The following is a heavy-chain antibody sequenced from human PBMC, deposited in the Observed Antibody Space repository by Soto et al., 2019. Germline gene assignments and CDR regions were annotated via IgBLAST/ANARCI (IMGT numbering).Heavy chain of an antibody. V-gene: IGHV5-51*01. D-gene: IGHD2-15*01. J-gene: IGHJ4*02. Sequence: PGEALKISCKGSGYSFTSYWIGWVRQMPGKGLEWMGIIYPGDSDARYSPSFQGQVTMSVDKSISTTYLQWNSLKASDTAIYYCARPPLAYCSGGNCYKVYFDYWGQGTLVTVSS. CDR2: IYPGDSDA. CDR1: GYSFTSYW. CDR3: ARPPLAYCSGGNCYKVYFDY.